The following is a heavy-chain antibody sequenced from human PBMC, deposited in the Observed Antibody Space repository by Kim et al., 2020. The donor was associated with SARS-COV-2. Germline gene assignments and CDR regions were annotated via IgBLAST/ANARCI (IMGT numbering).Heavy chain of an antibody. CDR3: AIRGRDGYPY. D-gene: IGHD5-12*01. J-gene: IGHJ4*02. V-gene: IGHV3-30*02. CDR2: NK. Sequence: NKYYADSVKGRFTISRDKSKNTLYLQMNSLRAEDTAVYYCAIRGRDGYPYWGQGTLVTVSS.